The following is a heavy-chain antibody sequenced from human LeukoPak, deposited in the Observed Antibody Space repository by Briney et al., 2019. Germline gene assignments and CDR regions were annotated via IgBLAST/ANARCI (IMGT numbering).Heavy chain of an antibody. D-gene: IGHD1-26*01. J-gene: IGHJ6*02. Sequence: GGSLRLSCAASGFTFSSYSMNWVRQAPGKGLEWVSSISSSSSYIYSADSVKGRFTISRDNAKNSLYLQMNSLRAEDTAVYYCARGVVGATRSYYGMDVWGQGTTVTVSS. CDR2: ISSSSSYI. CDR1: GFTFSSYS. CDR3: ARGVVGATRSYYGMDV. V-gene: IGHV3-21*01.